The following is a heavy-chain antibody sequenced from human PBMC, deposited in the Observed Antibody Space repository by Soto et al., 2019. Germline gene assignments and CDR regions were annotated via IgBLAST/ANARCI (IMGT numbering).Heavy chain of an antibody. CDR2: IWYDGSNK. CDR3: ARDPLYYGSGSYGPQYYGMDV. CDR1: GFTFSSYG. Sequence: QVQLVESGGGVVQPGRSLRLSCAASGFTFSSYGMHWVRQAPGKGLEWVAVIWYDGSNKYYADSVKGRFTISRDNSKNTLYLQMNSLRAEDTAVYYCARDPLYYGSGSYGPQYYGMDVWGQGTTVTVSS. J-gene: IGHJ6*02. V-gene: IGHV3-33*01. D-gene: IGHD3-10*01.